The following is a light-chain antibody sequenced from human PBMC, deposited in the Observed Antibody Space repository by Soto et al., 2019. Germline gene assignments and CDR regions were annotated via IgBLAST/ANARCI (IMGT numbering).Light chain of an antibody. Sequence: QSALTQPRSVSGSPGQSVTISCTGTSSDFGSYNYVSWYQQHPGKAPKVMVYDVSKRPSGVPDRFSGSKSGNTASLTISGLQAEDEADYYCCSYAGTYTSDVVFGGGTKVTVL. V-gene: IGLV2-11*01. CDR2: DVS. CDR1: SSDFGSYNY. CDR3: CSYAGTYTSDVV. J-gene: IGLJ2*01.